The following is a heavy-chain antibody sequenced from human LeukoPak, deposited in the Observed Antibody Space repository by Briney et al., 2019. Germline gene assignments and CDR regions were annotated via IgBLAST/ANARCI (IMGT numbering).Heavy chain of an antibody. CDR1: GGSISSGGYY. D-gene: IGHD2-2*01. CDR3: ARYKDIVVVPAATYAFDI. J-gene: IGHJ3*02. Sequence: PSQTLSLTCTVSGGSISSGGYYWSWIRQPPGKGLEWIGYIYHSGSTYYNPSLESRVTISIDRSKNQFSLKLSSVTAADTAVYYCARYKDIVVVPAATYAFDIWGQGTMVTVSS. CDR2: IYHSGST. V-gene: IGHV4-30-2*01.